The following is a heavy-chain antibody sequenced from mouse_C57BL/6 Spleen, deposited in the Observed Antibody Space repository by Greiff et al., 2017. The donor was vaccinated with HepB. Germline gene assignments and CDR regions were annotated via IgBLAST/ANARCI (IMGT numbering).Heavy chain of an antibody. CDR3: ARSGYGSRGGYFDV. J-gene: IGHJ1*03. D-gene: IGHD1-1*01. CDR2: INPYNGGT. V-gene: IGHV1-19*01. CDR1: GYTFTDYY. Sequence: EVKLQQSGPVLVKPGASVKMSCKASGYTFTDYYMNWVKQSHGKSLEWIGVINPYNGGTSYNQKFKGKATLTVDKSSSTAYMELNSLTSEDSAVYYCARSGYGSRGGYFDVWGTGTTVTVSS.